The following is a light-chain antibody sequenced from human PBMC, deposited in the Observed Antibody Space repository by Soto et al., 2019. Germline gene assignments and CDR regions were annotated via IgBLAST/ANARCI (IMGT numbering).Light chain of an antibody. Sequence: DIQRTQSPSTPSASVGDRVTITCRASQIISNRLSWYQQKPGKAPKLLIYKTSSLESGVPARFSGSGSGTEFTLTISSLQPDDFATYFCQHYDTYSPFGGGTKVEIK. J-gene: IGKJ4*02. V-gene: IGKV1-5*03. CDR3: QHYDTYSP. CDR2: KTS. CDR1: QIISNR.